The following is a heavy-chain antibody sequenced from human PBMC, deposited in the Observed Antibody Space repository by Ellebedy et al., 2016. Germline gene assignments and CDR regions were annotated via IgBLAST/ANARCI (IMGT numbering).Heavy chain of an antibody. J-gene: IGHJ4*02. V-gene: IGHV3-66*01. CDR2: IYSGGST. CDR3: ARGPGGSSYYFDY. D-gene: IGHD4-23*01. Sequence: GESLKISXAASGFTVSSNYMSWVRQAPGKGLEWVSVIYSGGSTYYADSVKGRFTISRDNSKNTLYLQMNSLRAEDTAVYYCARGPGGSSYYFDYWGQGTLVTVSS. CDR1: GFTVSSNY.